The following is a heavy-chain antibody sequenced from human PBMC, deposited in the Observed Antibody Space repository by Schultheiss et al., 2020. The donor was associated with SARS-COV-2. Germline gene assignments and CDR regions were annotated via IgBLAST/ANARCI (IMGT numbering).Heavy chain of an antibody. V-gene: IGHV4-31*01. J-gene: IGHJ4*02. CDR3: ARGSQITNLYYFDY. CDR1: GGSISSGGYY. Sequence: SETLSLTCTVSGGSISSGGYYWSWIRQHPGKGLEWIGYIYYSGSTYYNPSLKSLVTISVDTSKNQFSLKLSSVTAADTAVYYCARGSQITNLYYFDYWGQGTLVTVSS. CDR2: IYYSGST. D-gene: IGHD3-3*01.